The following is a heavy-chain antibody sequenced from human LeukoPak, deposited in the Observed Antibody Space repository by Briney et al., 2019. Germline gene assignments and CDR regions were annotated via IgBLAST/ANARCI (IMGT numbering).Heavy chain of an antibody. CDR3: ARAEGSIAAAGYHYYYYYGMDV. Sequence: PGGSLRLSCAASGFTVSSNYMSWVRQAPGKGLEWVSVIYSGGSTYYADSVKGRFTISRDNSKNTLYLQMNSLRAEDTAVYYCARAEGSIAAAGYHYYYYYGMDVWGQGTTVTVSS. D-gene: IGHD6-13*01. CDR1: GFTVSSNY. V-gene: IGHV3-66*01. CDR2: IYSGGST. J-gene: IGHJ6*02.